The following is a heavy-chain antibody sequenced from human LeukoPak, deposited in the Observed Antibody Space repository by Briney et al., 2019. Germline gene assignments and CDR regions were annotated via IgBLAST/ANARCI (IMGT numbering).Heavy chain of an antibody. CDR3: ARGSHRPSDAFDI. CDR1: GYTLIGYY. J-gene: IGHJ3*02. CDR2: INPNSGGT. V-gene: IGHV1-2*02. D-gene: IGHD1-26*01. Sequence: GASVKVSCKASGYTLIGYYMHWVRQAPGQGLEWMGWINPNSGGTNYAQKFQGRVTMTRDTSISTAYMELSRLRSDDTAVYYCARGSHRPSDAFDIWGQGTMVTVSS.